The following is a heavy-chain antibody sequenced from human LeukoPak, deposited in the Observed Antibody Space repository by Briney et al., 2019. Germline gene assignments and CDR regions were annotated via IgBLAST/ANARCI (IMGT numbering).Heavy chain of an antibody. CDR2: INPSGGST. Sequence: ASVKVSCKASGYTFTSYYMHWARQAPGQGLEWMGIINPSGGSTSYAQKFQGRVTMTRDMSTSTVYMELSSLRSEDTAVYYCARDVEYSSSSYYFDYWGQGTLVTVSS. J-gene: IGHJ4*02. D-gene: IGHD6-6*01. V-gene: IGHV1-46*01. CDR1: GYTFTSYY. CDR3: ARDVEYSSSSYYFDY.